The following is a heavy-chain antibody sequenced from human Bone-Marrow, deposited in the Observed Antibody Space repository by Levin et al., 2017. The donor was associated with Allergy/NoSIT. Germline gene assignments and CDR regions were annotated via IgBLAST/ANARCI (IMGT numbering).Heavy chain of an antibody. D-gene: IGHD3-16*01. Sequence: ASVKVSCQASGYKLTDYYMHWVRQAPGQGPEWMGWINRFTGDTNYAQKFQGRVTLTRDTSISTAYMELRSLRVDDTAVYYCARRLGGAGDYYYGMDVWGQGILITVSS. CDR1: GYKLTDYY. J-gene: IGHJ6*01. CDR3: ARRLGGAGDYYYGMDV. V-gene: IGHV1-2*02. CDR2: INRFTGDT.